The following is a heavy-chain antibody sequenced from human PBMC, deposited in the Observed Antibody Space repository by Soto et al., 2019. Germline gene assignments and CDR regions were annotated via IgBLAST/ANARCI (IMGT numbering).Heavy chain of an antibody. CDR2: IYYSGST. Sequence: QVQLQESGPGLVKPSQTLSLTCTVSGGSISSGGYYWSWIRQHPGKGLEWIGYIYYSGSTYYNPSLKSRVNISVDTSKNQFSLKLSSVTAADTAVYYCARIIVATTAYFDYWGQGTLVTVSS. CDR3: ARIIVATTAYFDY. CDR1: GGSISSGGYY. V-gene: IGHV4-31*03. J-gene: IGHJ4*02. D-gene: IGHD5-12*01.